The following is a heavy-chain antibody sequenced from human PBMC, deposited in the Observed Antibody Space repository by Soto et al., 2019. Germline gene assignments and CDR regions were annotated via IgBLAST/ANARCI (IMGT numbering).Heavy chain of an antibody. CDR2: IYYSGST. CDR3: ARDRVVVVVAAISYYYYYGMDV. D-gene: IGHD2-15*01. J-gene: IGHJ6*02. CDR1: GGSISSGGYH. V-gene: IGHV4-31*03. Sequence: PSETLSLTCTVSGGSISSGGYHWSWIRQHPGKGLEWIGYIYYSGSTYYNPSLKSRVTISVDTSKNQFSLKLSSVTAADTAVYYCARDRVVVVVAAISYYYYYGMDVWGQGTTVTVSS.